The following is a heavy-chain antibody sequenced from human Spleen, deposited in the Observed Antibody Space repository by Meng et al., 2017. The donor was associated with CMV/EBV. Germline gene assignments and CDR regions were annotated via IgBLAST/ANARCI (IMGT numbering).Heavy chain of an antibody. J-gene: IGHJ4*02. V-gene: IGHV4-38-2*01. CDR2: IYHSGST. CDR1: GGSFSGYY. CDR3: ATSGKV. D-gene: IGHD3-10*01. Sequence: GSLRLSCAVYGGSFSGYYWGWIRQPPGEGLEWIGTIYHSGSTYYNPSLRSRVTISVDTSKNQFSLKVTSVTAADTAVYYCATSGKVWGQGTLVTVSS.